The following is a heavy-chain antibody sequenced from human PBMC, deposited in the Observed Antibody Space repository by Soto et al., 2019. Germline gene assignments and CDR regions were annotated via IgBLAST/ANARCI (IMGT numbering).Heavy chain of an antibody. V-gene: IGHV3-21*06. CDR3: ARGLRNYYDRSGLHY. D-gene: IGHD3-22*01. CDR2: ISSTTNYI. CDR1: GFTFTRYS. Sequence: GGSLRLSCAASGFTFTRYSMNWVRQAPGKGLEWVSSISSTTNYIYYGDSMKGRFTISRDNAKNSLYLEMNSLRAEDTAVYYCARGLRNYYDRSGLHYWGQGTLVTVS. J-gene: IGHJ4*02.